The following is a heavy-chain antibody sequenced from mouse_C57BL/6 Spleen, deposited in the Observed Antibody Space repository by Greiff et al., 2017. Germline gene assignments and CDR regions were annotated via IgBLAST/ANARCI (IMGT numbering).Heavy chain of an antibody. D-gene: IGHD2-3*01. CDR2: ISSGSSTI. CDR1: GFTFSDYG. J-gene: IGHJ1*03. V-gene: IGHV5-17*01. CDR3: ASYDGYSYWYFDV. Sequence: EVQRVESGGGLVKPGGSLKLSCAASGFTFSDYGMHWVRQAPEKGLEWVAYISSGSSTIYYADTVKGRFTIYRDNAKNTLFLQMTSLRSEDTAMYYCASYDGYSYWYFDVWGTGTTVTVSS.